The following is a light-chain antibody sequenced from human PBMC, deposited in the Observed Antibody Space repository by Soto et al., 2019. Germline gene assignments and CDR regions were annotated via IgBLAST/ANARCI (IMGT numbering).Light chain of an antibody. CDR2: GAS. V-gene: IGKV1-9*01. Sequence: HQTPSHTQLSASLGRRDTSTCLASQGISSYLAWYQQKPGKAPKLLIYGASTLQSGVPSRFSGSGSGTEFTLTITSLQPDDFAIYYCQHSHGYPFNIGPGTKV. CDR1: QGISSY. CDR3: QHSHGYPFN. J-gene: IGKJ3*01.